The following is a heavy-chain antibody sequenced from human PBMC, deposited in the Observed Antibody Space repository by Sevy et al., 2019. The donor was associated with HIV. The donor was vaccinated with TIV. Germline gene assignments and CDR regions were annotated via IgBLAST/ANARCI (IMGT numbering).Heavy chain of an antibody. CDR2: IYYSGST. V-gene: IGHV4-61*01. D-gene: IGHD3-22*01. CDR3: ARDLPYDSSGYYAFDI. J-gene: IGHJ3*02. Sequence: SETLSLTCTVSGGSVSSGSYYWSWIRQPPGKGLEWIGYIYYSGSTNYNPSLKSRVTISVDTSKNQFSLKLSSGTAADTAVYYCARDLPYDSSGYYAFDIWGQGTMVTVSS. CDR1: GGSVSSGSYY.